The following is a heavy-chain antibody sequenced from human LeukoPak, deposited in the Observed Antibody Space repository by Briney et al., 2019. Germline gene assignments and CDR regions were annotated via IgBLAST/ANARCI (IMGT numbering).Heavy chain of an antibody. CDR2: ISYDGSNK. CDR1: GFTFSSYA. J-gene: IGHJ4*02. CDR3: AKDSSWEDDIDY. D-gene: IGHD1-1*01. Sequence: TGGSLRLSCAASGFTFSSYAMHWVRQAPGKGLEWVAVISYDGSNKYYADSVKGRFTISRDNSKNTLYLQMNSLRAEDTAVYYCAKDSSWEDDIDYWGQGTLVTVSS. V-gene: IGHV3-30*04.